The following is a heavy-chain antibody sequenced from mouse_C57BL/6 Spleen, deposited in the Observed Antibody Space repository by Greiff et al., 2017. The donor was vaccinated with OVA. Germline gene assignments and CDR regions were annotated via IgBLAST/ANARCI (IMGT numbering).Heavy chain of an antibody. Sequence: EVQLVESGGGLVQPKGSLKLSCAASGFSFNTYAMNWVRQAPGKGLEWVARIRSKSNNYATYYADSVKDRFTISRDDSESMLYLQMNNLKTEDTAMYYCVRQGIHYYAMDYWGQGTSVTVSS. V-gene: IGHV10-1*01. CDR2: IRSKSNNYAT. J-gene: IGHJ4*01. CDR1: GFSFNTYA. CDR3: VRQGIHYYAMDY.